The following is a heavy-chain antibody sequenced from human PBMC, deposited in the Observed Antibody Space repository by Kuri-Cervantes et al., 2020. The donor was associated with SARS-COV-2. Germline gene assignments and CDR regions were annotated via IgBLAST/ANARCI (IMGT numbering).Heavy chain of an antibody. CDR3: ARFLLAIEQQLGHFDY. CDR1: GFTFSSYA. J-gene: IGHJ4*02. D-gene: IGHD6-13*01. Sequence: GGSLRLSCAASGFTFSSYAMHWVRQAPGKGLEWVAVISYDGSNKYYADSVKGRFTISRDNPKNTLYLQMNSLRAEDTAVYYCARFLLAIEQQLGHFDYWGQGTLVTVSS. V-gene: IGHV3-30-3*01. CDR2: ISYDGSNK.